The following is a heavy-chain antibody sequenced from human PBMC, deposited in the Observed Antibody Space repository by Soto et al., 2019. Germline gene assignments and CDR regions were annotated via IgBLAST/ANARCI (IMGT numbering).Heavy chain of an antibody. V-gene: IGHV1-18*01. Sequence: QVQLVQSGPDVKKPGASVTVSCKTSGYTFTDHGIDWVRQAPGQGLEWVGWVSSYNGNTNYAYNLQDRVIMTTDASTSTAYMELRGLRSDDTAVYYCAREVEGSYSPADFWGQGTPVTVSS. D-gene: IGHD3-10*01. CDR3: AREVEGSYSPADF. J-gene: IGHJ4*02. CDR1: GYTFTDHG. CDR2: VSSYNGNT.